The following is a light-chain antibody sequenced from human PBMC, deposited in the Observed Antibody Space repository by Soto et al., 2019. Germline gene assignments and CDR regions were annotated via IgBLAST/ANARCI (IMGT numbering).Light chain of an antibody. Sequence: DSQMTQSPSSLSESVGDRFTITCLAIRSVSNYLSWYQQKPGKAPKLLIYLVSSLQSGVPSRFSGSGSGTDYTLTIRSLPPEDFATYYCQQSHSIPLTFGQGTKVDIK. V-gene: IGKV1-39*01. CDR3: QQSHSIPLT. J-gene: IGKJ1*01. CDR1: RSVSNY. CDR2: LVS.